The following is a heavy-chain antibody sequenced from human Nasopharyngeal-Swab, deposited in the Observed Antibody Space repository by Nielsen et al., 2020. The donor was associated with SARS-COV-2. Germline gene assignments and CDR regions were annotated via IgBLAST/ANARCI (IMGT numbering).Heavy chain of an antibody. CDR1: GFTFSNYW. V-gene: IGHV3-7*01. Sequence: GESLKISCAASGFTFSNYWMSWVRQAPGKGLEWVANIKQDGSGEYYLDSVKGRFTISRDNTNNSLYLQMNSLRAEDTAVYYCVRDAEMATIIKGPAEFDYWGQGSLVTVSS. D-gene: IGHD5-24*01. CDR3: VRDAEMATIIKGPAEFDY. CDR2: IKQDGSGE. J-gene: IGHJ4*02.